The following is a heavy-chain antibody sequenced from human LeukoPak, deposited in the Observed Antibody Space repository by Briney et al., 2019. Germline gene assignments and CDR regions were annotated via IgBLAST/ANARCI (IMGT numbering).Heavy chain of an antibody. Sequence: GGSLRLSCTSSGFTFSSYAMSWVRQAPGKGLEWVSAISGSGGSTYYADSVKGRFTISRDNSKNTLYLQMNSLRAEDTAVYYCAKDVVIVVVTNSNFDYWGQGTLVTVSS. CDR1: GFTFSSYA. J-gene: IGHJ4*02. CDR3: AKDVVIVVVTNSNFDY. CDR2: ISGSGGST. V-gene: IGHV3-23*01. D-gene: IGHD3-22*01.